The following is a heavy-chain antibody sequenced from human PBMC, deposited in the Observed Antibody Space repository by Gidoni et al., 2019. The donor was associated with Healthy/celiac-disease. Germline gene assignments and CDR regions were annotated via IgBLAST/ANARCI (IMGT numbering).Heavy chain of an antibody. J-gene: IGHJ4*02. CDR1: GFTFSSYW. V-gene: IGHV3-74*01. Sequence: EVQLVESGGGLVQPGGSLRLSCAASGFTFSSYWMHWVRQAPGKGLVWVSRINSDGSSTSYADSVKGRFTISRDNAKNTLYLQMNSLRAEDTAVYYCARGRLGELLTPFVGYWGQGTLVTVSS. CDR2: INSDGSST. CDR3: ARGRLGELLTPFVGY. D-gene: IGHD1-26*01.